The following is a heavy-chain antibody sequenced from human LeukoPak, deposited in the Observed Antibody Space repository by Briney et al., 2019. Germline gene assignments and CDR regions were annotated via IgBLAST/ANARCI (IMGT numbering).Heavy chain of an antibody. Sequence: ASVKVSCKASGYTFTGYYMHWVRQAPGQRLEWMGWINPNSGGTNYAQKFQGRVTMTRDTSISTAYMELSRLRSDDTAVYYCARDDSLVVVPAAIVEYWGQGTLVTVSS. V-gene: IGHV1-2*02. CDR1: GYTFTGYY. J-gene: IGHJ4*02. CDR2: INPNSGGT. CDR3: ARDDSLVVVPAAIVEY. D-gene: IGHD2-2*02.